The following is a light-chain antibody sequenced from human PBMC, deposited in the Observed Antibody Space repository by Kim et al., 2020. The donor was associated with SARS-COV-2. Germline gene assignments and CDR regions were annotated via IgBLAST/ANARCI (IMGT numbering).Light chain of an antibody. V-gene: IGLV2-8*01. CDR2: EVS. Sequence: GQSVTISCTGTSSDVGGYNYVSWHQQHPGKAPKLMIYEVSKRPSGVPDRFSASKSGNTASLTVSGLQAEDEADYYCSSYTGSNTYVFGTGTKVAVL. CDR1: SSDVGGYNY. J-gene: IGLJ1*01. CDR3: SSYTGSNTYV.